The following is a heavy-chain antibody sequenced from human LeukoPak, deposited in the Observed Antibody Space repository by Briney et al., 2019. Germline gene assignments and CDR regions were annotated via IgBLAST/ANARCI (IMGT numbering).Heavy chain of an antibody. Sequence: SETLSLTCTVSGDSISSGGFHWSWIRHHPGKGLEWIGYIYYRGTTYYNPSLKSRVSLSVDTSQNQFSLHLRSVSAADTAVYYCARRPYIGSYLTSGYFDNSGQGTPVTVSS. CDR1: GDSISSGGFH. V-gene: IGHV4-31*03. CDR3: ARRPYIGSYLTSGYFDN. D-gene: IGHD3-10*01. J-gene: IGHJ4*02. CDR2: IYYRGTT.